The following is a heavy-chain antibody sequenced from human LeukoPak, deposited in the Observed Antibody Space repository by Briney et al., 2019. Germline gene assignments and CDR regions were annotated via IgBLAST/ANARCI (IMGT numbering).Heavy chain of an antibody. D-gene: IGHD5-12*01. CDR3: AKDFGYGDYLLSN. CDR2: ISSGSTI. V-gene: IGHV3-48*03. Sequence: GGSLRLSCAASGFTFSSYEMNWVRQAPGKGLEWVSYISSGSTIYYADPVKGRFTISRDNAKNTLYLQMNSLRAEDTAVYYCAKDFGYGDYLLSNWGQGTLVTVSS. J-gene: IGHJ4*02. CDR1: GFTFSSYE.